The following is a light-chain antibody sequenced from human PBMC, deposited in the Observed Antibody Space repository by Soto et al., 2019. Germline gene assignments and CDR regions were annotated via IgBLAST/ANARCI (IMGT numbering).Light chain of an antibody. CDR2: GAS. V-gene: IGKV3-15*01. CDR1: ETVNSN. Sequence: EVIMTQSPATLSVSPGERVTLSCRASETVNSNLAWYQQKPGQAPRLLFFGASTRASGIPGRFSGGGSGTEFTLTISSLQSEDFAVYYCQHYNNWPPWTFGQGTKVEIK. J-gene: IGKJ1*01. CDR3: QHYNNWPPWT.